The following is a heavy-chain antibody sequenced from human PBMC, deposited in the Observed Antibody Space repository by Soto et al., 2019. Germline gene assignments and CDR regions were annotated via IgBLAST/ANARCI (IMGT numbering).Heavy chain of an antibody. CDR2: INDRGSI. CDR1: GGSFSGYY. Sequence: QVQLQQWGAGPLRPLETLSLTCGVSGGSFSGYYWAWSRQSPGKGLEWIGEINDRGSINYNPSLKSRVSISVDTSKNHYSLNLRSVTAADTAVYYCARESHDILTGPPWVWYFDLWGRGTLVT. D-gene: IGHD3-9*01. V-gene: IGHV4-34*01. CDR3: ARESHDILTGPPWVWYFDL. J-gene: IGHJ2*01.